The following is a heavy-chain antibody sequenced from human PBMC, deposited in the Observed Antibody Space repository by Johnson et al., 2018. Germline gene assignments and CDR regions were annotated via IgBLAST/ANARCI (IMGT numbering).Heavy chain of an antibody. Sequence: QVQLVQSGGGVVQPGRSLRLSCAASGFTFSSYGMHWVRQAPGKGLEWVAVISYDGSNKYSADSVKGRFTISSENSKNTLYRQMNSLRAEDTAVYYCAKRWLGYIQHWGQGTLVTVSS. J-gene: IGHJ1*01. CDR2: ISYDGSNK. CDR3: AKRWLGYIQH. CDR1: GFTFSSYG. V-gene: IGHV3-30*18. D-gene: IGHD2-15*01.